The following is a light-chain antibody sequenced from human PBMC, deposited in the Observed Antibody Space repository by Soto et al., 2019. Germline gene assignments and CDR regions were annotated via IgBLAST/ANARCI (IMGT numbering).Light chain of an antibody. CDR1: QSVSTNY. CDR2: DAS. J-gene: IGKJ4*01. Sequence: EIVLTQSPATLSLSPGERATLSFWASQSVSTNYVAWYQKKPGLAPRLLIYDASTRATAISDRFTGSGSGTDFTLTISRVEPEDFAVYYCQQYGSTPTFGGGTKVDIK. V-gene: IGKV3D-20*01. CDR3: QQYGSTPT.